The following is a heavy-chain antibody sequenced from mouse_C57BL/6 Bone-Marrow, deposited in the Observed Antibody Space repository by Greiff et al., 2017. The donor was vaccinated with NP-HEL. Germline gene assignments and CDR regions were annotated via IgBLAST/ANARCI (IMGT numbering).Heavy chain of an antibody. CDR3: ARFGYYGSSPHWYFDV. D-gene: IGHD1-1*01. CDR2: IFPGSGST. CDR1: GYTFTDYY. J-gene: IGHJ1*03. V-gene: IGHV1-75*01. Sequence: QVQLQQSGPELVKPGASVKMSCKASGYTFTDYYINWVKQRPGQGLEWIGWIFPGSGSTYYNEKFKGKATLTVDKSSSTAYMLLSSLTSEDSAVYFCARFGYYGSSPHWYFDVWGTGTTVTVSS.